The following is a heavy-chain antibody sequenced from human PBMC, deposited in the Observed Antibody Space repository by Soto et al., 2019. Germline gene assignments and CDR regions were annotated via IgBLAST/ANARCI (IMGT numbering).Heavy chain of an antibody. CDR2: ISHDGNIQ. J-gene: IGHJ6*02. CDR1: GFTFSSYA. Sequence: QVQLGESGGGVVQPGRSLRLSCAASGFTFSSYAMHWVRQAPGKGLEWVSGISHDGNIQYFAASVKGRFTISRDSSKNTLYLQMNSLRPEDTAVYYCARENRPMDVWGQGTTVTVSS. V-gene: IGHV3-30-3*01. CDR3: ARENRPMDV.